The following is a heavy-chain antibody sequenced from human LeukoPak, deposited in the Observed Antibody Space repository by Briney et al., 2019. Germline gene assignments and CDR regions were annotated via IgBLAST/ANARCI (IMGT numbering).Heavy chain of an antibody. CDR3: AREKMESGAFDI. D-gene: IGHD2-8*01. Sequence: SFLSSSSGAIYYADSVKGRFTISRDNAKNSLYLQMNSLRAEDTAVYYCAREKMESGAFDIWGQGTMVTVSS. V-gene: IGHV3-48*01. J-gene: IGHJ3*02. CDR2: LSSSSGAI.